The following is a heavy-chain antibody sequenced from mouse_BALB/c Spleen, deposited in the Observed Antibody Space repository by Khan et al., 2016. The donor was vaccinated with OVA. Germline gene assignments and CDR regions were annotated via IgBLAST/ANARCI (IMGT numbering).Heavy chain of an antibody. CDR3: ARGSGNSGFAY. J-gene: IGHJ3*01. CDR2: ISTYYGDA. Sequence: QVQLKQSGAELVRPGVSVKISCKGSGYTFTDYAMHWVKQSHAKSLEWIGVISTYYGDADYNQKFKGKATMTVDKSSSTAYMELARLTSEDSAIYYCARGSGNSGFAYWGQGTLVTVSA. V-gene: IGHV1S137*01. CDR1: GYTFTDYA. D-gene: IGHD1-3*01.